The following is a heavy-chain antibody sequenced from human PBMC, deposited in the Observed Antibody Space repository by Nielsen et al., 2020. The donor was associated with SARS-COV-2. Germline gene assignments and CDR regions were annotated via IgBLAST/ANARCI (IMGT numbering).Heavy chain of an antibody. CDR2: IWYDGSNK. D-gene: IGHD4-17*01. Sequence: GGPLRLSCAASGFTFSSYGMHWVRQAPGKGLEWVAVIWYDGSNKYYADSVKGRFTISRDNSKNTLYLQMNSLRAEDTAVYYCATHGTTVTTWVPYYYYGMDVWGQGTTVTVSS. J-gene: IGHJ6*02. V-gene: IGHV3-30*02. CDR3: ATHGTTVTTWVPYYYYGMDV. CDR1: GFTFSSYG.